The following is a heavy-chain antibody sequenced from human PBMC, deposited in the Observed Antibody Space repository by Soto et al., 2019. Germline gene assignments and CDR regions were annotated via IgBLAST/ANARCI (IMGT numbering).Heavy chain of an antibody. J-gene: IGHJ4*02. CDR1: GFTFSDYS. CDR2: ISSSSSTI. Sequence: EVQLLDSGGGLVQTGGSLRLSCIASGFTFSDYSMNWVRQAPGKGLEWVSYISSSSSTIYYADSVKGRFTISRDNAKSSLYLQMNSLRDEDTAVYYCARGPRNYSSSWYPDYWVQGTLVTVSS. D-gene: IGHD6-13*01. CDR3: ARGPRNYSSSWYPDY. V-gene: IGHV3-48*02.